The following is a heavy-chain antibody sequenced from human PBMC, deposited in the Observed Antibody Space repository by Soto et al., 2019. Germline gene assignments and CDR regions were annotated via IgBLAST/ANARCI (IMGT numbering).Heavy chain of an antibody. V-gene: IGHV3-23*01. CDR2: LSDSVGTT. Sequence: GGSLRRSCAVSGCSFGTYTVNWVRQAPGMGLEWVSGLSDSVGTTHYAYSVKGRFTISRDNAKNTLFLQMDSLRAEDTAVYFCAQSKDSTSFGVVIYPFDTWEQGALVNVAS. CDR3: AQSKDSTSFGVVIYPFDT. J-gene: IGHJ5*02. CDR1: GCSFGTYT. D-gene: IGHD3-3*01.